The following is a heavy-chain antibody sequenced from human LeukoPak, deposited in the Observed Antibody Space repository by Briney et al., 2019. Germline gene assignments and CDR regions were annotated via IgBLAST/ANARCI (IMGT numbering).Heavy chain of an antibody. D-gene: IGHD6-6*01. Sequence: PSETLSLTCTVSGGSISSYYWSWIRQPPGKGLEWIGEINHSGSTNYNPSLKSRVTISVDTSKNQFSLKLSSVTAADTAVYYCAKTGSSSSHGGNYYYYGMDVWGQGTTVTVPS. CDR2: INHSGST. J-gene: IGHJ6*02. V-gene: IGHV4-34*01. CDR3: AKTGSSSSHGGNYYYYGMDV. CDR1: GGSISSYY.